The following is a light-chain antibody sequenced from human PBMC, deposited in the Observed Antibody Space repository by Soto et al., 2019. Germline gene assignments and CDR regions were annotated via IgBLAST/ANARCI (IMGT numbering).Light chain of an antibody. J-gene: IGKJ3*01. CDR1: QDISNY. V-gene: IGKV1-33*01. CDR2: DAS. CDR3: QQYDNLPPFT. Sequence: DLQMTQSPSSLSASVGDRVTITCQASQDISNYLNWYQQKPGKAPKLLIYDASNLEIGVPSRFSGSGSGTDFTFTISSLQPEDIATYYCQQYDNLPPFTFGPGTKVDIK.